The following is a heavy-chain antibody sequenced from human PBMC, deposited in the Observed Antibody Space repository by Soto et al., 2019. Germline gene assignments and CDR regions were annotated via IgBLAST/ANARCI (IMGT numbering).Heavy chain of an antibody. CDR1: GYTFTSYA. J-gene: IGHJ5*02. Sequence: GASVKVSCKASGYTFTSYAMHWVRQAPGQRLEWMGWINAGNGNTKYSQKFQGRVTITRDTSASTAYMELSSLSSDDTAVYYCARPIRYYYEKGGQPAWFDPWGQRTLVTVSS. CDR3: ARPIRYYYEKGGQPAWFDP. CDR2: INAGNGNT. V-gene: IGHV1-3*01. D-gene: IGHD3-22*01.